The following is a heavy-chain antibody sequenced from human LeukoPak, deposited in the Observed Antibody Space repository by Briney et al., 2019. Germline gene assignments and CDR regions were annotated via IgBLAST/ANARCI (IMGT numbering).Heavy chain of an antibody. D-gene: IGHD1-26*01. J-gene: IGHJ4*02. CDR2: INGDGSSR. CDR1: GFTFITYW. Sequence: GGSLRLSCAASGFTFITYWTHWVRQAPGQGLLWVSRINGDGSSRGYADSVKGRFTISRDNAKNTLYLQLNSLSAEDTAVYYCARDGGASYAHWGQGTLVTVSS. CDR3: ARDGGASYAH. V-gene: IGHV3-74*01.